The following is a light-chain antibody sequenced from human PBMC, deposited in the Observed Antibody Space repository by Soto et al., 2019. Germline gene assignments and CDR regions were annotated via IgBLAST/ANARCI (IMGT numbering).Light chain of an antibody. V-gene: IGLV2-14*01. Sequence: QSALTQPASVSGSPGQSITISCTGSSSDVGGYKYVSWYQQHPGKAPKLMNFEVSNRPSGVSSRFSGSKSGTTASLTISGLQAEDEGDYYCCSYTGGTTLVCGGGTKVTVL. CDR2: EVS. CDR1: SSDVGGYKY. J-gene: IGLJ2*01. CDR3: CSYTGGTTLV.